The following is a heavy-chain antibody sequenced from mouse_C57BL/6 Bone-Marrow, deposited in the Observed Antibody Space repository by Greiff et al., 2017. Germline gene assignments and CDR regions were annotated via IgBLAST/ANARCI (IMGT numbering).Heavy chain of an antibody. J-gene: IGHJ1*03. CDR1: GYSFTGYF. CDR3: AREDDYGSSNWYFEV. D-gene: IGHD1-1*01. V-gene: IGHV1-20*01. Sequence: LVESGPELVKPGDSVKISCKASGYSFTGYFMNWVMQSHGKSLEWIGRINPYNGDTFYNQKFKGKATLTVDKSSSTAHMELRSLTSEDSAVYYCAREDDYGSSNWYFEVWGTGTTVTVSS. CDR2: INPYNGDT.